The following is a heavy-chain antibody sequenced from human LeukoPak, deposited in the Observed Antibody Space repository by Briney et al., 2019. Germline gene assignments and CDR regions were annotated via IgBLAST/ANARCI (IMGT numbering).Heavy chain of an antibody. Sequence: GGSLRLSCAASGFTFSSYGMHWVRQAPGKGLEWVAATWYDGSNKYYADSVKGRFTISRDKSKNTVYLQMNSLRAEDTAVYFCAKDVEGPDSNYGPRIDCWGQGTLVTVSS. CDR1: GFTFSSYG. D-gene: IGHD4-11*01. J-gene: IGHJ4*02. CDR3: AKDVEGPDSNYGPRIDC. V-gene: IGHV3-30*02. CDR2: TWYDGSNK.